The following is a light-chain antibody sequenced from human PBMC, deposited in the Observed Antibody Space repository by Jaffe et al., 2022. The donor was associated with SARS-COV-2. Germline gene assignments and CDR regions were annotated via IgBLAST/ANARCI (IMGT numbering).Light chain of an antibody. V-gene: IGLV3-21*02. CDR2: RVS. CDR1: NIGDKT. J-gene: IGLJ2*01. Sequence: SYVLTQPPSVSVAPGQTASLTCGGDNIGDKTVNWYHQKPGQAPVVVMYRVSDRPSGIPVRFSGSNSENTATLTISRVEAGDEADYYCQVWDRATDYVIFGGGTKLTVL. CDR3: QVWDRATDYVI.